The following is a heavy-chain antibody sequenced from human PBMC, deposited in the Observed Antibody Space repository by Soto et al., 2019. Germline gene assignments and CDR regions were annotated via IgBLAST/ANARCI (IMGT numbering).Heavy chain of an antibody. J-gene: IGHJ5*02. CDR2: INPSGGST. CDR3: ASTPVRFLGPWFDP. D-gene: IGHD3-3*01. Sequence: GSVKVSFKASGYPFTSYYMHLVRQAPGQGLEWMGIINPSGGSTSYAQKFQGRVTMTRDTSTSTVYMELSSLRSEDTAVYYCASTPVRFLGPWFDPWAQGTLVTVS. CDR1: GYPFTSYY. V-gene: IGHV1-46*01.